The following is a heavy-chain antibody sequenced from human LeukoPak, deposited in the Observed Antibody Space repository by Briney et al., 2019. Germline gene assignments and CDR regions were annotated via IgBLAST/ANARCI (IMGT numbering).Heavy chain of an antibody. J-gene: IGHJ4*02. Sequence: SETLSLTCTVSGGSISSYYWSWIRQPPGKGLEWIGYIYYSGSTNYNPSLKSRVTISVDTSKNQFSLKLSSVTAADTAVYYCAGSYYYDSSCYFDYWGQGTLVTVSS. D-gene: IGHD3-22*01. CDR1: GGSISSYY. CDR3: AGSYYYDSSCYFDY. CDR2: IYYSGST. V-gene: IGHV4-59*01.